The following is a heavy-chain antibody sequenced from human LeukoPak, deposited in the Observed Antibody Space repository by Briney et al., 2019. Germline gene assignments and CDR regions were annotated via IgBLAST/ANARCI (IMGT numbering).Heavy chain of an antibody. CDR2: IYYCGST. V-gene: IGHV4-59*01. J-gene: IGHJ4*02. CDR3: ARGITYFDY. Sequence: PSETLSLTCTVSGGSISSYYSSWLRQPPRKGLEWIGYIYYCGSTNYNPSLKSRVTISVDTSKNQFSLKLSSVTAADTAVYYCARGITYFDYWGQGTLVTVSS. D-gene: IGHD1-14*01. CDR1: GGSISSYY.